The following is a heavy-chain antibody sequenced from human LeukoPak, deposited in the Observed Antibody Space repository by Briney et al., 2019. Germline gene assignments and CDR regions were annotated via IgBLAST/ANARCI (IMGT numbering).Heavy chain of an antibody. D-gene: IGHD2-2*01. CDR1: GYTFTDYY. CDR3: ARSSTTYYYFDF. Sequence: ASVKVSRKASGYTFTDYYIHWVRQAPGQGLEWMGRINPTSGGTTSAQKFRGRVTMTRDTSINTAYMELSRLRSDDTAVFYCARSSTTYYYFDFWGQGALVTVSS. J-gene: IGHJ4*02. CDR2: INPTSGGT. V-gene: IGHV1-2*06.